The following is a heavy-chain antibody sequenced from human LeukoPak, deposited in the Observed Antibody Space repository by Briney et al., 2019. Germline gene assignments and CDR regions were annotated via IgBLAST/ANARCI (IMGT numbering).Heavy chain of an antibody. CDR1: GGSISSGGYY. V-gene: IGHV4-31*03. CDR3: ARALYYYDSSGTWWFDP. J-gene: IGHJ5*02. D-gene: IGHD3-22*01. CDR2: IYYSGST. Sequence: PSETLSLTCTVSGGSISSGGYYWSWIRQHPGKGLEWIGYIYYSGSTYYNPSLKSRVTISVDTSKNQFSLKLSSVTAADTAVCYCARALYYYDSSGTWWFDPWGQGTLVTVSS.